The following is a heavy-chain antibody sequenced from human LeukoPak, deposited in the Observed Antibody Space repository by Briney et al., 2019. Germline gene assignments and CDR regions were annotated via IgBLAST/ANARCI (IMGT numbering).Heavy chain of an antibody. CDR1: GFPFSSHV. CDR2: INHNGEAI. Sequence: GGSLRLSCAASGFPFSSHVLSWVRQAPGKGLEWIAYINHNGEAIYYPDFVKGRFIISRDNAKNSLFLQMHDLRDEDTAVYYCARDYDWAFDFWGQGTRVTVSS. V-gene: IGHV3-48*02. J-gene: IGHJ4*02. CDR3: ARDYDWAFDF. D-gene: IGHD3-9*01.